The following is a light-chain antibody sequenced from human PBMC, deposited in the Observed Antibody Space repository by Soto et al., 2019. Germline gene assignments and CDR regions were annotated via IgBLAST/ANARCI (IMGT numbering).Light chain of an antibody. V-gene: IGKV1-12*02. CDR2: AAS. CDR3: QQSLSFPWT. J-gene: IGKJ1*01. CDR1: QGISNW. Sequence: DIQMTQSPSSVSASVGDRVTITCRASQGISNWLAWYQQKPGKAPELLIYAASSLQSAVPSRFSGSGSGTDFPLTITSLQPEDFATYYWQQSLSFPWTFVQGTKVEIK.